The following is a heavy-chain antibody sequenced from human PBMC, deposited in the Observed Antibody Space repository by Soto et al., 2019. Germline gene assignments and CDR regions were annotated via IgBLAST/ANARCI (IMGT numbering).Heavy chain of an antibody. Sequence: PSETLSLTCAVYGGFVGSVSYYWSWIRQPPGKGLEWIGEMSHSGGTHFNPSLKSRVTISVDTSKNQFSLKMSSVTAADTALYYCARVERGTATTVVDAFDIWGPGTMVTVSS. CDR1: GGFVGSVSYY. J-gene: IGHJ3*02. V-gene: IGHV4-34*01. CDR2: MSHSGGT. CDR3: ARVERGTATTVVDAFDI. D-gene: IGHD1-1*01.